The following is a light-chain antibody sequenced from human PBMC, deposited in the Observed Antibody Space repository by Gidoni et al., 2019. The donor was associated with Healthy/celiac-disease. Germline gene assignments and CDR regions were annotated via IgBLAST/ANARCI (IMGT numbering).Light chain of an antibody. J-gene: IGKJ4*01. CDR1: QRVSSN. V-gene: IGKV3-15*01. Sequence: ATLSCRASQRVSSNLAWYQQKPGQAPRLLIYGASTRATGIPARFSGSGSGTEFTLTISSLQSEDFAVYYCQQYNKWPPVTFGGGTKVEFK. CDR2: GAS. CDR3: QQYNKWPPVT.